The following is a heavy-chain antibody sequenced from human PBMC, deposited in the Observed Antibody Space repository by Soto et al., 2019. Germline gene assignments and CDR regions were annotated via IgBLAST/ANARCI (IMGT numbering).Heavy chain of an antibody. J-gene: IGHJ6*02. Sequence: QVQLMQSGAEVKKPGASVKVSCQASGYTFTSYGISWVRQAPGQGLEWMGWISTYNGNTNYAQKLQGRVTMTTDTTTSTAYMELRSLRSDDTAVYYCGRDLYQSVFYYGMDVWGQGTTVTVSS. CDR3: GRDLYQSVFYYGMDV. CDR2: ISTYNGNT. CDR1: GYTFTSYG. D-gene: IGHD2-2*01. V-gene: IGHV1-18*01.